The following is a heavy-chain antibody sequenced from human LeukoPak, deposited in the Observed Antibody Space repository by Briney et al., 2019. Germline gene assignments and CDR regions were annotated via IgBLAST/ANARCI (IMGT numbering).Heavy chain of an antibody. J-gene: IGHJ4*02. CDR2: IYYSGST. Sequence: PSETLSLTCTVSGGSISTSSYYWGWIRQPPGKGLECIGNIYYSGSTYYNPSLKSRVTISVDTSKNQFSLKLSSVTAADTAVYYCARGSWQLAEDVYWGQGTLVTVSS. D-gene: IGHD3-10*01. CDR1: GGSISTSSYY. V-gene: IGHV4-39*07. CDR3: ARGSWQLAEDVY.